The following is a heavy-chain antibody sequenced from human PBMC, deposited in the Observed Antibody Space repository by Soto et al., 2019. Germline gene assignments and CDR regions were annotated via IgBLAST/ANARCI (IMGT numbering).Heavy chain of an antibody. V-gene: IGHV3-7*01. CDR2: IKPDESEK. CDR1: GFTFSDSW. CDR3: VRGGSNYAS. Sequence: EVQLVESGGGLVQHGGSLRLSCTASGFTFSDSWMTWVRQAPGKGLEWVARIKPDESEKKYADSVKGRFSISRDNAKNSMYLQMDSLRGEDTAVYYCVRGGSNYASWGEGTLVTLSS. J-gene: IGHJ5*02. D-gene: IGHD4-4*01.